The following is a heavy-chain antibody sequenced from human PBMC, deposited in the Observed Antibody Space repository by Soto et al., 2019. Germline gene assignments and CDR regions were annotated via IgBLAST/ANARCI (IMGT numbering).Heavy chain of an antibody. CDR1: GYTFSSYA. CDR2: IITYNGNT. Sequence: QVQLVQSGAEVKKPGASVKVSCKASGYTFSSYAISWVRQAPGQGLEWMGWIITYNGNTNYAQKLQGRVTMTTDTYTTTAYMDLRRLRSDDTAVYYCARTGPPVDYWGQGNLVTVFS. J-gene: IGHJ4*02. CDR3: ARTGPPVDY. V-gene: IGHV1-18*01.